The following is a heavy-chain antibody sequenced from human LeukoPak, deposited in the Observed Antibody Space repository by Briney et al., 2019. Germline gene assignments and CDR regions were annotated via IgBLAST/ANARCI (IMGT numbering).Heavy chain of an antibody. CDR1: GGPFSGYY. V-gene: IGHV4-34*01. CDR2: IYYSGST. D-gene: IGHD6-13*01. Sequence: SETLSLTCAVSGGPFSGYYWSWIRQPPGKGLEWIGTIYYSGSTYYNPSLTSRVTISVDTSKNQFSLKLSSVTAADTAVYYCARVRNIAAAGTLYFDYWGQGTLVTVSS. J-gene: IGHJ4*02. CDR3: ARVRNIAAAGTLYFDY.